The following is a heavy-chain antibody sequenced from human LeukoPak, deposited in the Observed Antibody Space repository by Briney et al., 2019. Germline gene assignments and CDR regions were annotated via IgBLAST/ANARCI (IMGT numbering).Heavy chain of an antibody. CDR3: ARAFDYGDYTGAFDI. V-gene: IGHV4-61*02. D-gene: IGHD4-17*01. J-gene: IGHJ3*02. Sequence: PSETLSLTCTVSGGSISSDTFYFSWIRQPAGKGLECIGRIHPGGSTTYNPSLKSRVTISLDTSKNQLSLRLYSVTAADTAVYYCARAFDYGDYTGAFDIWGPGTMVTVSS. CDR2: IHPGGST. CDR1: GGSISSDTFY.